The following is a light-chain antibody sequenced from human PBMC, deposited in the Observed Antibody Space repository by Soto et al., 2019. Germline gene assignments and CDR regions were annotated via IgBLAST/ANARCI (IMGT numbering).Light chain of an antibody. Sequence: EIVLTQSPGTLSLSPGARATLSCRASQSIANDYLTWYQQKPGQAPRLLIVGSFARATGIPARFSGSGSGSEFTLTISGLQSEDFAVYYCQQYNDRPPITFGQGTRLEIK. CDR2: GSF. CDR1: QSIANDY. CDR3: QQYNDRPPIT. J-gene: IGKJ5*01. V-gene: IGKV3-15*01.